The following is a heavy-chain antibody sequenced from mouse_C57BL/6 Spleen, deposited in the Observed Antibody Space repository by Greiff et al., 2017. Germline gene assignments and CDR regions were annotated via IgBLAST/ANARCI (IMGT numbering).Heavy chain of an antibody. CDR1: GYTFTSYW. Sequence: QVQLQQPGAELVKPGASVKLSCKASGYTFTSYWMHWVKQRPGQGLEWIGMIHPSSGSTNYNEKFKSKATLTVDKSSSTAYMQLSSLTSEDSAVYYCAREGSGRFDDWGQGTTLTVSS. CDR3: AREGSGRFDD. CDR2: IHPSSGST. V-gene: IGHV1-64*01. J-gene: IGHJ2*01. D-gene: IGHD3-2*02.